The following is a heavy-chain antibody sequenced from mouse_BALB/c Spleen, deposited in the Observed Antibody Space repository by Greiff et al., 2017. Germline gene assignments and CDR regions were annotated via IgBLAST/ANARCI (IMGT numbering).Heavy chain of an antibody. D-gene: IGHD3-1*01. CDR1: GYTFTSYW. V-gene: IGHV1S22*01. Sequence: LQQSGPELVKPGASVKLSCKASGYTFTSYWMQWVKQRHGQGLEWIGNIYPGSGSTNYDEKFKSKGTLTVDTSSSTAYMHLSSLTSEDSAVYYCTRWRREAMDYWGQGTSVTVAS. CDR3: TRWRREAMDY. J-gene: IGHJ4*01. CDR2: IYPGSGST.